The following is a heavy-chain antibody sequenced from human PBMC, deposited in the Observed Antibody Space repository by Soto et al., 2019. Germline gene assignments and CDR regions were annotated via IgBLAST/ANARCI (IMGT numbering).Heavy chain of an antibody. D-gene: IGHD5-18*01. CDR1: GGSFSSNP. J-gene: IGHJ4*02. V-gene: IGHV1-69*01. CDR2: IIPIFATV. Sequence: QVQLVQSGSEVKKHGSSVKVSCKAPGGSFSSNPISWVRQAPGQGLEWMAGIIPIFATVHYGQKFQGRVTITADESTSTAYMELTSLRSEDTAVYFCARGGRGYSSAPRYYFDYWGQGTLVTVSS. CDR3: ARGGRGYSSAPRYYFDY.